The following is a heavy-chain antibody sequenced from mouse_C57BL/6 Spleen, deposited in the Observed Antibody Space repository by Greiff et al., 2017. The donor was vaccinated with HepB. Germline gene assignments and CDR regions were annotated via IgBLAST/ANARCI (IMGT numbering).Heavy chain of an antibody. V-gene: IGHV1-18*01. CDR3: ARRPITTVVAPYAMDD. Sequence: EVQLQQSGPELVKPGASVKIPCKASGYTFTDYNMDWVKQSHGKSLEWIGDINPNNGGTIYNQKFKGKATLTVDKSSSTAYMELRSLTSEDTAVYYCARRPITTVVAPYAMDDWGQGTSVTVSS. J-gene: IGHJ4*01. D-gene: IGHD1-1*01. CDR2: INPNNGGT. CDR1: GYTFTDYN.